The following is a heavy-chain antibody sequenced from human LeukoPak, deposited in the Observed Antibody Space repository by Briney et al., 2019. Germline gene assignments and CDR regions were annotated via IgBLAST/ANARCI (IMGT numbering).Heavy chain of an antibody. CDR3: ARGSPYYYGSGSYSFFDY. V-gene: IGHV4-39*07. D-gene: IGHD3-10*01. CDR1: GGSISSSSYY. CDR2: IYYSGST. Sequence: PSETLSLTCTVSGGSISSSSYYWGWIRQPPGKGLEWIGSIYYSGSTYYNPSLKSRVTISVDTSKNQFSLKLSSVTAADTAVYYCARGSPYYYGSGSYSFFDYWGQGTLVTVSS. J-gene: IGHJ4*02.